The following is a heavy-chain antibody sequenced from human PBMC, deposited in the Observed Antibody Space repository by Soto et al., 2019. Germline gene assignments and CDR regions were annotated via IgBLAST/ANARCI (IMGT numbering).Heavy chain of an antibody. D-gene: IGHD6-19*01. V-gene: IGHV4-4*02. CDR3: ARDSSGYNWFDP. CDR2: IYHSGGT. Sequence: SETLSLTCAVSGGSISSSNWWSWVRQPPGKGLEWIGEIYHSGGTNYNPSLKRRVTISVDKSKNQFPRKLSSVTAADTAVYYCARDSSGYNWFDPWGQVTLVTVSS. CDR1: GGSISSSNW. J-gene: IGHJ5*02.